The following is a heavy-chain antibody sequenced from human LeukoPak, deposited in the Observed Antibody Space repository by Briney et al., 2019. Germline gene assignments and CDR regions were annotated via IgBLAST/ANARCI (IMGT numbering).Heavy chain of an antibody. J-gene: IGHJ5*02. CDR1: GGSFSGYY. V-gene: IGHV4-34*01. CDR3: ARAIAARPINWFDP. D-gene: IGHD6-6*01. CDR2: INHSGST. Sequence: SETLSLTCAVYGGSFSGYYWSWIRQPPGKGLEWIGEINHSGSTNYNPSLKSRFTISVDTSKNQFSLKLSSVTAADTAVYYCARAIAARPINWFDPWGQGTLVTVSS.